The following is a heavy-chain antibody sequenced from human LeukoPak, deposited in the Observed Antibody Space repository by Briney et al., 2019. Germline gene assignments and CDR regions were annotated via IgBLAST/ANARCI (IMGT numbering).Heavy chain of an antibody. J-gene: IGHJ4*02. D-gene: IGHD3-10*01. Sequence: ASVKVSCKASGYTFTSYAMNWVRQAPGRGREWMGWINTNTGNPTYAQGFTGRFVFSLDTSVSTAYLQISSLKAEDTAVYYCARAPLLLWFGELPMFDYWGQGTLVTVSS. CDR3: ARAPLLLWFGELPMFDY. CDR1: GYTFTSYA. CDR2: INTNTGNP. V-gene: IGHV7-4-1*02.